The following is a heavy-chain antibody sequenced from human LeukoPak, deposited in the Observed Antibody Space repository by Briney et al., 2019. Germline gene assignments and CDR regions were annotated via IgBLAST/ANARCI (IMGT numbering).Heavy chain of an antibody. Sequence: SETLSLTCTVSGGSISGYYWSWIRQSPGKGLEWIGYVYYSGGTNYNPSLKSRVTISVDTSKSQFSLRLSSVTAADTAVYYCARCFADTALDYWGQGTPVTVSS. J-gene: IGHJ4*02. CDR1: GGSISGYY. V-gene: IGHV4-59*01. D-gene: IGHD5-18*01. CDR3: ARCFADTALDY. CDR2: VYYSGGT.